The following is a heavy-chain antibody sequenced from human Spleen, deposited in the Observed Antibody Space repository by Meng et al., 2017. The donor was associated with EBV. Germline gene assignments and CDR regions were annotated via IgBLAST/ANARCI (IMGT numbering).Heavy chain of an antibody. D-gene: IGHD3-16*01. J-gene: IGHJ5*02. CDR3: AQRERWGLDP. V-gene: IGHV4-4*02. CDR2: IYHSGST. Sequence: QVQHQASGPGLVKPSGTLSLTCAVPGGSISSSNWWNWVRQAPGKGLEWIGEIYHSGSTSYNPSLESRVTISIDKSKNQISLKLTSVTAADTAVYYCAQRERWGLDPWGQGTLVTISS. CDR1: GGSISSSNW.